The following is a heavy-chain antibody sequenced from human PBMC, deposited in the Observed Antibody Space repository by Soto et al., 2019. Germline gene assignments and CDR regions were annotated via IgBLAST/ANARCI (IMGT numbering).Heavy chain of an antibody. CDR1: GFTFSDYY. Sequence: GGSLRLSXAASGFTFSDYYMSWIRQAPGKGLEWVSYISSSSSYTNYADSVKGRLTISRDNAKNSLYLQMNSLRAEDTAVYYCARVGFWSGYWSRRGMDVWGQGTTVTVSS. D-gene: IGHD3-3*01. J-gene: IGHJ6*02. CDR2: ISSSSSYT. CDR3: ARVGFWSGYWSRRGMDV. V-gene: IGHV3-11*06.